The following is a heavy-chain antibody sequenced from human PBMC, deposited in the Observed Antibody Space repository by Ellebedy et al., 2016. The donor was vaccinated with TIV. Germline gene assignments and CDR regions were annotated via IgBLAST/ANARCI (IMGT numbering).Heavy chain of an antibody. V-gene: IGHV4-61*01. CDR3: SAAYGRVIPAY. J-gene: IGHJ4*02. CDR1: GGSVSSANYY. D-gene: IGHD4-17*01. Sequence: MPSETLSLTCTVSGGSVSSANYYWTWFRQPPGKGLEWIGYIYSSGRTDYKHSLKSRMAISVDTSRNQISLKLSSVTAADTAVYYCSAAYGRVIPAYWGQGTLVTVSS. CDR2: IYSSGRT.